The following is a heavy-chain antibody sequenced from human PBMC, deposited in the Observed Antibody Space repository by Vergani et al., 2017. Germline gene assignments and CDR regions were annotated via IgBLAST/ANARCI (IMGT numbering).Heavy chain of an antibody. Sequence: QLQLQQSGPGLVKPSETLFLTCTVSADSISSGSYYWGWIRQPPGKSLEWIGSIYYSGLTYYNPSLKSRGAISVDTSKNQFSLKVTSVTAADTAVYFCARQRPGSGWSPGDFDDWGQGILVTVSS. CDR3: ARQRPGSGWSPGDFDD. CDR1: ADSISSGSYY. J-gene: IGHJ4*02. CDR2: IYYSGLT. D-gene: IGHD6-19*01. V-gene: IGHV4-39*01.